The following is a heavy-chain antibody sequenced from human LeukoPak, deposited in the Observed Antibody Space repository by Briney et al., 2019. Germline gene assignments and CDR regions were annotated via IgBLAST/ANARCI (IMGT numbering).Heavy chain of an antibody. Sequence: GGSLRLSCAASGFTFTDYWMTWVRQFPGKGLEGVANIHKAGTESYYVDSVKGRFAISRDNAKNSLYLQLSSLRVDDTAVYYCARVGTWELQRVFEYWGQGTLVTVSS. J-gene: IGHJ4*02. CDR1: GFTFTDYW. D-gene: IGHD1-26*01. CDR3: ARVGTWELQRVFEY. V-gene: IGHV3-7*01. CDR2: IHKAGTES.